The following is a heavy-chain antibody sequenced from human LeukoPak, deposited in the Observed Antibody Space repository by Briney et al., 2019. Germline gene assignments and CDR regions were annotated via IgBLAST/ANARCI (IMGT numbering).Heavy chain of an antibody. D-gene: IGHD2-8*01. CDR2: INHSGGT. Sequence: SETLSLTCAVYGGSFSGYYWSWIRQPPGKGLEWIGEINHSGGTNYNPSLKSRVTISVDTSKNQFSLKLSSVTAADTAVYYCARDLMVGDWGQGTLVTVSS. CDR1: GGSFSGYY. V-gene: IGHV4-34*01. CDR3: ARDLMVGD. J-gene: IGHJ4*02.